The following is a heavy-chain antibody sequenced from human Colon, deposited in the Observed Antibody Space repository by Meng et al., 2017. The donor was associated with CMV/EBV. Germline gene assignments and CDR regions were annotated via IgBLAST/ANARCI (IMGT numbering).Heavy chain of an antibody. J-gene: IGHJ1*01. CDR2: IYHTGST. D-gene: IGHD3-10*01. CDR1: DAFITMTNW. Sequence: LTSTLADAFITMTNWWNGVRKPQGKGLEWIGEIYHTGSTNYNPSLKSRVTMSVDTSKNQFSLKLNSVTAADTAVYFCVRSVGFGLPWGQGTLVTVSS. CDR3: VRSVGFGLP. V-gene: IGHV4-4*01.